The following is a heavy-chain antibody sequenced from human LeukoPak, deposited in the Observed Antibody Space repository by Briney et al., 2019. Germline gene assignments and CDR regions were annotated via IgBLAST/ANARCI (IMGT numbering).Heavy chain of an antibody. D-gene: IGHD6-13*01. CDR2: IYPGDFDT. CDR1: GYSFSGYW. V-gene: IGHV5-51*01. CDR3: ARGRVAAVSTSLSY. J-gene: IGHJ4*02. Sequence: GESLKISCKGSGYSFSGYWIVWVRQMPGKGLEWMGIIYPGDFDTRYSPSFQGQVTISADRSISTAYLQWSSLKASDTAMYYCARGRVAAVSTSLSYWGQGTLVTVSS.